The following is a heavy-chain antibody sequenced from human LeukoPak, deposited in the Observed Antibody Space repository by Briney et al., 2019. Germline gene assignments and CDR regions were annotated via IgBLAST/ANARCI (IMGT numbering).Heavy chain of an antibody. V-gene: IGHV3-43*01. Sequence: PGGSLRLSCAASGFTFDDYIMHWVRQAPGKGLEWVSLISWDGGSTYYADSVKGRFTLSRDNSKNTLYLQMNSLRTEDTALYYCTRKSRITMVRGVIGGYYFDYWGQRSLVTVPS. CDR1: GFTFDDYI. J-gene: IGHJ4*02. CDR3: TRKSRITMVRGVIGGYYFDY. D-gene: IGHD3-10*01. CDR2: ISWDGGST.